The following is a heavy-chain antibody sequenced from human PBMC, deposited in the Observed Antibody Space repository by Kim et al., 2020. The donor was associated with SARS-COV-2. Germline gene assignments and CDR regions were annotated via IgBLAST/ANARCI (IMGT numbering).Heavy chain of an antibody. CDR1: GGSISSGGYY. Sequence: SETLSLTCTVSGGSISSGGYYWSWIRQHPGKGLEWIGYIYYSGSTYYNPSLKSRVTISVDTSKNQFSLKLSSVTAADTAVYYCARVPDDSRSSYFDYWGQGTLVTVSS. CDR2: IYYSGST. D-gene: IGHD3-22*01. CDR3: ARVPDDSRSSYFDY. J-gene: IGHJ4*02. V-gene: IGHV4-31*03.